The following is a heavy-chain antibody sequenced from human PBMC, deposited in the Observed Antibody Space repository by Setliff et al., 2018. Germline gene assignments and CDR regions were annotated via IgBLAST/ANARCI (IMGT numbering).Heavy chain of an antibody. D-gene: IGHD2-15*01. CDR3: ARTCSGSGCYAGLES. J-gene: IGHJ4*02. Sequence: GSLRLSCAASGFTFSTYTMNWVRQAPGKGLEWVSIIYSSGNTAYTDSVKGRFTISRDNSKNTLYLQMNSLRPDDTAVYYCARTCSGSGCYAGLESWGQGTPVTVSS. CDR1: GFTFSTYT. V-gene: IGHV3-66*02. CDR2: IYSSGNT.